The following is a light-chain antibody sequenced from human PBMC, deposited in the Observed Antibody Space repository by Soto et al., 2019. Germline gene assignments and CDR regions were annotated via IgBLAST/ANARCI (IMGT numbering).Light chain of an antibody. J-gene: IGLJ2*01. CDR2: SNN. Sequence: QSVLTQPPSASETPGQRVTISCSGSSSNIGSNYVYWYQQLPGTAPKLLIYSNNQRPSGVPDRFSGSKSGTSASLAISGLRSEDEADYYCAAWDDSLSGPHVVFGGGTKVTVL. CDR1: SSNIGSNY. V-gene: IGLV1-47*02. CDR3: AAWDDSLSGPHVV.